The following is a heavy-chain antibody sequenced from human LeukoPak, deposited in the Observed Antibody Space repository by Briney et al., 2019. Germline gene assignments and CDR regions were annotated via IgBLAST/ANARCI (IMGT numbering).Heavy chain of an antibody. J-gene: IGHJ4*02. Sequence: ASVKVSCKASGYTFTSYGINWVRQAPGQGLEWMGWISAYNGNTNYAQKLQGRVTMTTDTSTSTAYMELRSLRSDDTAVYYCARGHVYDTSGYYYDYWGQGTLVTVSS. CDR2: ISAYNGNT. CDR3: ARGHVYDTSGYYYDY. V-gene: IGHV1-18*01. D-gene: IGHD3-22*01. CDR1: GYTFTSYG.